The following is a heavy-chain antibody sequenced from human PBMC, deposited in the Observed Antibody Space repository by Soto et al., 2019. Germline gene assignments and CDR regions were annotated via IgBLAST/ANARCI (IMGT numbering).Heavy chain of an antibody. V-gene: IGHV4-31*03. CDR2: IFYIVTT. J-gene: IGHJ4*02. D-gene: IGHD1-1*01. Sequence: QVQLQESGPGLVKPSQTLSLTCTVSGGSISSGGYFWSWIRQPPGKGLEWIGNIFYIVTTYYNPSLKSRVTISVDTSKNQLSLKLSSVTAADTAVYFCARGVLYWGQGTLVTVSS. CDR1: GGSISSGGYF. CDR3: ARGVLY.